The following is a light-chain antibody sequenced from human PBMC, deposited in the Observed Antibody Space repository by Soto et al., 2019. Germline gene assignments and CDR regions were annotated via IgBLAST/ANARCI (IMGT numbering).Light chain of an antibody. Sequence: EIVLTQSPATLYLSPGERATLSCRASQSVSSYLAWYQQKPGQAPRLLIYDASNRATGIPARFSGSGSGTDLTLNISSLEPEDFAVYYCQQRSNWPFTFGPGPKVDIK. V-gene: IGKV3-11*01. J-gene: IGKJ3*01. CDR1: QSVSSY. CDR2: DAS. CDR3: QQRSNWPFT.